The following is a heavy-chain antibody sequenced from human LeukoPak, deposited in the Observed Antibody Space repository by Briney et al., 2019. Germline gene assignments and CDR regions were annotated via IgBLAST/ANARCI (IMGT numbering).Heavy chain of an antibody. J-gene: IGHJ5*02. V-gene: IGHV4-34*01. Sequence: SETLSLTCAVYGGSFSGYYWSWIRQPPGKGLEWIGEINHSGSPNYNPSLKSRVTISVDTSKNQSSLKLSSVTAANTAVYYCARGSGITMVRGVIINWFDPWGQGTLVTVSS. CDR1: GGSFSGYY. CDR3: ARGSGITMVRGVIINWFDP. D-gene: IGHD3-10*01. CDR2: INHSGSP.